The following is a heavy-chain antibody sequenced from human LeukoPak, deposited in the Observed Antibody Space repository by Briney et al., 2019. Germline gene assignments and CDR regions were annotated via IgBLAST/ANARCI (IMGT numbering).Heavy chain of an antibody. CDR3: AKAGRLQAVAGWIDY. CDR2: ISYMGDHR. CDR1: GFTFSDCD. J-gene: IGHJ4*02. D-gene: IGHD6-19*01. Sequence: PGEPLRLSCTASGFTFSDCDMNWFRQAPGKGLQWVSSISYMGDHRYYADSAKGRFTISRDNSKNTLYLQMNSLRAEDTAIYYCAKAGRLQAVAGWIDYWGQGTLVTVS. V-gene: IGHV3-23*01.